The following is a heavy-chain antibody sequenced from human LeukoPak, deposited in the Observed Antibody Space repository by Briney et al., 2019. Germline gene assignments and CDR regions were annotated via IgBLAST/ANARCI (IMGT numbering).Heavy chain of an antibody. CDR1: GGSISSGGYS. J-gene: IGHJ3*02. Sequence: SQTLSLTCAVSGGSISSGGYSWSWIRQPPGKGLEWIGYIYHSGSTYYNPSPKSRVTISVDRSKNQFSLKLSSVTAADTAVYYCARTSIAARRANAFDIWGQGTMVTVSS. CDR3: ARTSIAARRANAFDI. CDR2: IYHSGST. V-gene: IGHV4-30-2*01. D-gene: IGHD6-6*01.